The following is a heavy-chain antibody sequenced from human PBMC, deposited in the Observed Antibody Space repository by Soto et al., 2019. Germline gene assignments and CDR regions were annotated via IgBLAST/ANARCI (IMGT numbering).Heavy chain of an antibody. CDR2: ISYDGSNK. D-gene: IGHD4-17*01. V-gene: IGHV3-30*03. CDR3: ARNDYGVVDY. CDR1: GFTFSSYG. Sequence: QVQLVESGGGVVQPGRSLRLSCAASGFTFSSYGMHWVRQAPGKGLEWVAVISYDGSNKYYADSVKGRFTISRDNSKNTLYLQMNSLRAEDTAVYYCARNDYGVVDYWGQGTLVTVSS. J-gene: IGHJ4*02.